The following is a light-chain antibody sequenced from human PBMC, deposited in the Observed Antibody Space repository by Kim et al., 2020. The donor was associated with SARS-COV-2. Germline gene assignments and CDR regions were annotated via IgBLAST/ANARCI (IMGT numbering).Light chain of an antibody. J-gene: IGLJ2*01. Sequence: GQRVTISCSGSSSNVGSDYVYWYQRPPGAAPKLLIYRNNQRPSGVPDRFSGSKSGTSASLAISGLRSEDEADYYCAAWDDSLSVVVFGGGTQLTVL. CDR3: AAWDDSLSVVV. CDR1: SSNVGSDY. V-gene: IGLV1-47*01. CDR2: RNN.